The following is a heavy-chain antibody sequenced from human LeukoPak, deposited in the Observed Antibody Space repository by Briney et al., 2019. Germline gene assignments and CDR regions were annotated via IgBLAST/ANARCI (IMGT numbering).Heavy chain of an antibody. D-gene: IGHD3-10*01. V-gene: IGHV1-2*02. CDR1: GYTFTGYY. CDR2: INPNSGGT. J-gene: IGHJ3*02. Sequence: ASVTVSFKASGYTFTGYYMHWVRQAPGQGLEWMGWINPNSGGTNYAQKFQGRVTMTRDTSISTAYMELSRLRSDDTAVYYCAREVRITMVRGVIRAFDIWGQGTMVTVSS. CDR3: AREVRITMVRGVIRAFDI.